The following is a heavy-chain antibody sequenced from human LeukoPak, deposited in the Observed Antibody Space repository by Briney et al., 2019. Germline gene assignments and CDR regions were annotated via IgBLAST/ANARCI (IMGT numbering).Heavy chain of an antibody. Sequence: GGSLRLSCAASGFTFSSYGMHWVRQAPGKGLEWVAVISYDGSNKYYADSVKGRFTISRDNSKNTLYLQTNSLRAEDTAVYYCAKDFMDVWGQGTTVTVSS. V-gene: IGHV3-30*18. CDR3: AKDFMDV. CDR1: GFTFSSYG. CDR2: ISYDGSNK. J-gene: IGHJ6*02.